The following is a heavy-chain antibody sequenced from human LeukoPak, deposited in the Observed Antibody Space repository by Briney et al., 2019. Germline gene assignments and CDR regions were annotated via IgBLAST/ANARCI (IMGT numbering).Heavy chain of an antibody. V-gene: IGHV3-7*01. CDR1: GFTFSDSW. D-gene: IGHD7-27*01. CDR3: ATYTNWVAGDV. CDR2: IKKDGSEK. J-gene: IGHJ6*02. Sequence: GGSLRLSCAASGFTFSDSWMSWVRQAPGKGLEWVADIKKDGSEKDYVDSVKGRFTISRDNAKNSLYLQMNSLRAEDTAVYYCATYTNWVAGDVWGQGTTVSVSS.